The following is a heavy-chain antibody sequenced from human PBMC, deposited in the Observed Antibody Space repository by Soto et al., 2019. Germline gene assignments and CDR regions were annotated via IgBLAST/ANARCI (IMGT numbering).Heavy chain of an antibody. V-gene: IGHV3-48*01. J-gene: IGHJ6*03. Sequence: WGSLRLSCAASGFTFNNYGMYWVRQAPGKGLEWVSYISSSSSNIYYADSVKGRFTISRDNARNSLYLQMDSLRAEDTAIYYCARDPRRCSYTSCYDGYYHHYMDVLGKGTTVTVS. CDR3: ARDPRRCSYTSCYDGYYHHYMDV. D-gene: IGHD2-2*01. CDR2: ISSSSSNI. CDR1: GFTFNNYG.